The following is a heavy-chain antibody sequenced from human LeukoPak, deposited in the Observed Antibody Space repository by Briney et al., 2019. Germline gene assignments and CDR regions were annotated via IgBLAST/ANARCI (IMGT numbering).Heavy chain of an antibody. D-gene: IGHD6-6*01. CDR3: ARGQLAARIFDY. J-gene: IGHJ4*02. CDR1: GGSISSGDYY. V-gene: IGHV4-30-4*08. CDR2: IYYSGST. Sequence: PQTLSLTCTVSGGSISSGDYYWSWIRQPPGKGLEWIGYIYYSGSTYYNPSLKSRVTISVDTSKNQFSLKLSSVTAADTAVYYCARGQLAARIFDYWGQGTLVTVSS.